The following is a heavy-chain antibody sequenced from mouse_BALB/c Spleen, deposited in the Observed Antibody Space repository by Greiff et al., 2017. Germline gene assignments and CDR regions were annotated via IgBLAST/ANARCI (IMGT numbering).Heavy chain of an antibody. D-gene: IGHD1-1*01. J-gene: IGHJ4*01. CDR1: GYTFTNYW. CDR3: AKYGSSPAYAMDD. V-gene: IGHV1-63*02. CDR2: IYPGGGYT. Sequence: QVQLQQSGAELVRPGTSVKISCKASGYTFTNYWLGWVKQRPGHGLEWIGDIYPGGGYTNYNEKFKGKATLTADTSSSTAYMQLSSLTSEDSAVYFCAKYGSSPAYAMDDWGQGTSVTVSS.